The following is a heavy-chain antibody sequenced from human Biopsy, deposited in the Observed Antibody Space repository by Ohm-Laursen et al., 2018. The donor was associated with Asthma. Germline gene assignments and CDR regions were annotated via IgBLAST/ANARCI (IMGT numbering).Heavy chain of an antibody. CDR2: IMTVFGTK. CDR1: GGTFSNFA. V-gene: IGHV1-69*01. Sequence: SSVTVSCKAPGGTFSNFAISWVRQAPGQGLEWLGGIMTVFGTKNYAQKFQGRVTITADESTSTAYMEVTSLRSEEPAIYYCARCQVGYSSGWSLLLKKIYYSGMDVWGQGTAVTVSS. J-gene: IGHJ6*02. CDR3: ARCQVGYSSGWSLLLKKIYYSGMDV. D-gene: IGHD6-19*01.